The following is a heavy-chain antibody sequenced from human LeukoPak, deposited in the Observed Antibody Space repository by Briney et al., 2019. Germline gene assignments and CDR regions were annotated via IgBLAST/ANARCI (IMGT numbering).Heavy chain of an antibody. D-gene: IGHD6-13*01. V-gene: IGHV3-23*01. CDR2: ISGSGGST. CDR3: AKERAAADYYFDY. J-gene: IGHJ4*02. CDR1: GFTFSSYA. Sequence: GSLRLSCAASGFTFSSYAMSWVRPAPGKGLAWVSAISGSGGSTYYADSVKGRFTISRDNSKNTLYLQMNSLRAEDTAVYYCAKERAAADYYFDYWGQGTLVTVSS.